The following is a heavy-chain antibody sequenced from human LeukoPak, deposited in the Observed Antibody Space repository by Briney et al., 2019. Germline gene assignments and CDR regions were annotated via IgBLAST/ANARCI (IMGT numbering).Heavy chain of an antibody. CDR2: ISSSSSYI. J-gene: IGHJ4*02. D-gene: IGHD6-19*01. Sequence: GGSLRLSCAASGFTFSSYSMNWVRQAPGKGLEWVSSISSSSSYIYHADSVKGRFTISRDNAKNSLYLQMNSLRAEDTAVYYCAREGIGGAVQAFDYWGQGTLVTVSS. CDR3: AREGIGGAVQAFDY. CDR1: GFTFSSYS. V-gene: IGHV3-21*01.